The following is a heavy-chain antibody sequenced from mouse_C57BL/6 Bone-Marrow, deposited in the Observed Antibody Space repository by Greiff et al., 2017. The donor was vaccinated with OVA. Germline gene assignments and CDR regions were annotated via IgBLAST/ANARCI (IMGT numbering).Heavy chain of an antibody. CDR2: IDPENGDT. J-gene: IGHJ2*01. V-gene: IGHV14-4*01. CDR1: GFNIKDDY. D-gene: IGHD1-1*01. CDR3: TTGTTVVPDD. Sequence: EVQLQQSGAELVRPGASVKLSCTASGFNIKDDYMHWVKQRPEQGLEWIGWIDPENGDTEYASKFQGKATITADTSSNTAYLQLSSLTSEDTAVYYCTTGTTVVPDDWGQGTTLTVSS.